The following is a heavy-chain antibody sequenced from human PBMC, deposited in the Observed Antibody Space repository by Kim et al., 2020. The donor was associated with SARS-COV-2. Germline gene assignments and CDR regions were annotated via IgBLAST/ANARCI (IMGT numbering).Heavy chain of an antibody. CDR2: MNPNSGNT. V-gene: IGHV1-8*01. CDR3: ARAGTLRYFDWLLGDNWFDP. CDR1: GYTFTSYD. J-gene: IGHJ5*02. Sequence: ASVKVSCKASGYTFTSYDINRVRQATGQGLEWMGWMNPNSGNTGYAQKFQGRVTMTRNTSISTAYMELSSLRSEDTAVYYCARAGTLRYFDWLLGDNWFDPWGQGTLVTVSS. D-gene: IGHD3-9*01.